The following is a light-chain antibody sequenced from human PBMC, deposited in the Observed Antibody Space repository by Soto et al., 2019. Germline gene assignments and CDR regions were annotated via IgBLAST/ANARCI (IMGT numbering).Light chain of an antibody. CDR1: QSVSTRY. Sequence: ELVLTQSPGTLSLSPGERATLSCRASQSVSTRYLAWYRQTPGQAPRLLIYGASSRATGIPDRFSGSGSGTDFTLTIIRLEPEDFAVYYCQQYGSSPPVTFGPGTKVDIK. J-gene: IGKJ3*01. CDR2: GAS. V-gene: IGKV3-20*01. CDR3: QQYGSSPPVT.